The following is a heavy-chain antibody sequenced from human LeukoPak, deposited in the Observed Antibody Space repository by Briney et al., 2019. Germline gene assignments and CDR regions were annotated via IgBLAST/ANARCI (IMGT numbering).Heavy chain of an antibody. CDR2: ILPFFGTA. CDR3: ARDGVGGVPPAWNFYYMDV. J-gene: IGHJ6*03. V-gene: IGHV1-69*13. CDR1: RGPYNTFG. Sequence: ASVKVSCKASRGPYNTFGISWVRQAPGQGPEWMGGILPFFGTANYVQRFQDRVTITADASSNTVYMELGSLTSEDTAVYYCARDGVGGVPPAWNFYYMDVWGKGTTVTVS. D-gene: IGHD2-2*01.